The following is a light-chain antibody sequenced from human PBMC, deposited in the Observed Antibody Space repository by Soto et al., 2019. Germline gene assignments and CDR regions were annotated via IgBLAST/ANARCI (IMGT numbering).Light chain of an antibody. V-gene: IGLV2-14*01. CDR3: SSKINNNTPLYV. J-gene: IGLJ1*01. CDR2: EVS. CDR1: SSDVGTYNF. Sequence: QSALTQPASVSGSPGQSITISCTGTSSDVGTYNFVSWYQQHPGKVPKLMIYEVSSRPSGVSDRFSGSKSGNTASLTISGLQAEDEAEYYCSSKINNNTPLYVFGTGTKVT.